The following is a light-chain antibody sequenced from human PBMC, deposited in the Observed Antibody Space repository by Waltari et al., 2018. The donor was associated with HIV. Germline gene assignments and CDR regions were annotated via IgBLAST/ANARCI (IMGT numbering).Light chain of an antibody. V-gene: IGLV2-14*03. J-gene: IGLJ3*02. CDR2: DVS. CDR1: SNDVGGYNY. CDR3: ESYTSTSVWV. Sequence: QSALTQPASVSGSPGQSITISCTGSSNDVGGYNYVSWYQQHPGKAPRLMIYDVSTRPSGVSDRFSGSKSGDTASLTISGLKPEDEADYYCESYTSTSVWVFGGGTRLTVL.